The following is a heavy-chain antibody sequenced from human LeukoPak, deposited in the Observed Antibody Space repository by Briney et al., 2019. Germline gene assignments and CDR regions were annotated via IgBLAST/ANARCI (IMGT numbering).Heavy chain of an antibody. Sequence: ASVKVSCKASGYTFTGYYMHWVRQAPGQGLEWMGWINPNSGGTNYAQKFQGRVTMTRDTSISTAYMELSRLRSDDTAVYYCARGGMVFDDSSGYYDYWGQGTLVTVSS. CDR2: INPNSGGT. V-gene: IGHV1-2*02. J-gene: IGHJ4*02. D-gene: IGHD3-22*01. CDR1: GYTFTGYY. CDR3: ARGGMVFDDSSGYYDY.